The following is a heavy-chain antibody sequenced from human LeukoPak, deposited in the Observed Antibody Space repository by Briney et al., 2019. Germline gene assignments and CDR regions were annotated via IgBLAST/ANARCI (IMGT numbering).Heavy chain of an antibody. D-gene: IGHD3-22*01. CDR2: ISGSGST. CDR3: ARAYSSGSGFVFDY. Sequence: GGSLRLSCAASGFTFSSYAMSWVRQAPGKGLEWVSAISGSGSTNYADSVKGRFTISRDNAKNSLYLQMNSLRAEDTAVYYCARAYSSGSGFVFDYWGQGTLVTVSS. V-gene: IGHV3-23*01. J-gene: IGHJ4*02. CDR1: GFTFSSYA.